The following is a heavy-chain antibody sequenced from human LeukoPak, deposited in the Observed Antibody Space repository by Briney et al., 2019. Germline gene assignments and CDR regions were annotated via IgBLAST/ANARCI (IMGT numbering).Heavy chain of an antibody. Sequence: GGSLRLSCAASGFTFSSYSMNWVRQAPGKGLEWVSSISSSSSYIYYADSVKGRFTISRDNAKNSLYLQMNSLRAEDTAVYYCAREFSSGWYYFDYWGQGTLVTVSS. CDR2: ISSSSSYI. CDR1: GFTFSSYS. V-gene: IGHV3-21*01. D-gene: IGHD6-19*01. J-gene: IGHJ4*02. CDR3: AREFSSGWYYFDY.